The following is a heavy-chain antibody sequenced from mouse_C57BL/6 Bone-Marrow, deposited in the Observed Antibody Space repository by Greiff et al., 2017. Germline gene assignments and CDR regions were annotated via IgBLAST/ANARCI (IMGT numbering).Heavy chain of an antibody. D-gene: IGHD1-1*01. J-gene: IGHJ3*01. V-gene: IGHV1-69*01. CDR3: ARLVHYYGSSPAGFAY. CDR2: IDPSNSST. Sequence: VQLQQPGAELVMPGASVKLSCKASGYTFTSYWMHWVKQRPGQGLEWIGEIDPSNSSTKYNQKFKGKSTVTVDKSSSIAYMQLSSLTSEDSAVYYCARLVHYYGSSPAGFAYWGQGTLVTVSA. CDR1: GYTFTSYW.